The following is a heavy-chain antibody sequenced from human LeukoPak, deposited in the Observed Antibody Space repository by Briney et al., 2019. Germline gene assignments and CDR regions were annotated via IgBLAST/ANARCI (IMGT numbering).Heavy chain of an antibody. CDR2: ISWNSGSI. Sequence: GGSLRLSCAASGFTFDDYAMHWVRQAPGKGLEWVSGISWNSGSIGYADSVKGRFTISGDNAKNSLYLQMNSLRAEDMALYHCAKDGYSSSWYYFDYWGQGTLVTVSS. V-gene: IGHV3-9*03. J-gene: IGHJ4*02. CDR3: AKDGYSSSWYYFDY. D-gene: IGHD6-13*01. CDR1: GFTFDDYA.